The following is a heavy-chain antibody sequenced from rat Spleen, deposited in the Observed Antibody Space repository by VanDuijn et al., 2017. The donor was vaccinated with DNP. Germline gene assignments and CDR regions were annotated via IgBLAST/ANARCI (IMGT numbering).Heavy chain of an antibody. J-gene: IGHJ2*01. CDR1: GYSITSNY. D-gene: IGHD1-10*01. CDR2: ISYSGST. V-gene: IGHV3-1*01. Sequence: EVQLQESGPGLVKPSQSLSLTCSVTGYSITSNYWGWIRKFPGNKMEWMAYISYSGSTGYNPSLKSRISITRDTSKNQFFLHLNSVTTEDTATYYCARYGITTTGPFDYWGQGVMVTVSS. CDR3: ARYGITTTGPFDY.